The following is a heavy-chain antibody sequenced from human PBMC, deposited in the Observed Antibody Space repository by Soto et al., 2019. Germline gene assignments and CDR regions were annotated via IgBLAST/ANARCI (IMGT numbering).Heavy chain of an antibody. D-gene: IGHD5-12*01. CDR1: GFTFSSYA. J-gene: IGHJ4*02. CDR2: ISGSGGST. CDR3: AKSGGKWLRLHYFDY. V-gene: IGHV3-23*01. Sequence: EVQLLESGGGLVQPGGSLRLSCVASGFTFSSYAMSWVRQAPGKGLEWVSAISGSGGSTYYADSVKGRFTISRDNSKNTLYLQMNSLRAEDTAVYYCAKSGGKWLRLHYFDYWGQGTLVTVSS.